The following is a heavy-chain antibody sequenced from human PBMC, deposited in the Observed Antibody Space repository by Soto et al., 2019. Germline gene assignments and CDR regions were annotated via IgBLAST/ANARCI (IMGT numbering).Heavy chain of an antibody. D-gene: IGHD2-2*01. CDR3: AREQRVTAAMRNYYYYYGMDV. J-gene: IGHJ6*02. Sequence: GGSLRLSCAASGFTVSSNYMSWVRQAPGKGLEWVSVIYSGGSTYYADSVKGRFTISRDSSKNTLFLQIDSLRAEDTAVYYCAREQRVTAAMRNYYYYYGMDVWGQGTTVTVSS. CDR2: IYSGGST. CDR1: GFTVSSNY. V-gene: IGHV3-53*01.